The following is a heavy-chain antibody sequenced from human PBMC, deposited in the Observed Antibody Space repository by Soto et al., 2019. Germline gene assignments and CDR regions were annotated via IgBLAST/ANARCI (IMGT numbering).Heavy chain of an antibody. V-gene: IGHV3-73*02. J-gene: IGHJ6*02. CDR1: GFPFNGSA. CDR2: IRSKPNNYAT. CDR3: AGDFYYNMDV. Sequence: EVQLVESGGGLVHPGGSLKLSCAASGFPFNGSAMHWVRQASGKGLEWVGRIRSKPNNYATAYAASLKGRFTISRDDSKNSAYPQMNSLKSEVTAVYYCAGDFYYNMDVWGQGNTVTVSS.